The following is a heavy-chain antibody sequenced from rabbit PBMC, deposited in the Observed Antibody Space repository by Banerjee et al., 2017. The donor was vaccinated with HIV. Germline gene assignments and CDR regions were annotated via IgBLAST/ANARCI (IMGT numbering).Heavy chain of an antibody. V-gene: IGHV1S45*01. Sequence: QEQLEESGGDLVKPEGSLTLTCTASGFSFSNKYVMCWVRQAPGKGLEWIACINTSSGNTVYASWAKGRFTISKTSSTTVTLQRTSLTAADTATYFCARDRIRGAGYAGDGYAMSLWGPGTLVTVS. CDR1: GFSFSNKYV. J-gene: IGHJ4*01. CDR3: ARDRIRGAGYAGDGYAMSL. CDR2: INTSSGNT. D-gene: IGHD6-1*01.